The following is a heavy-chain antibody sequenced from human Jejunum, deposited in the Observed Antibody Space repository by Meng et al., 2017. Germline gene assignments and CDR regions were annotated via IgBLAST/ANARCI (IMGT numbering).Heavy chain of an antibody. CDR1: GDSIRSYY. D-gene: IGHD2-15*01. CDR3: ARERVPGCSGGKCYIGDFDY. V-gene: IGHV4-4*07. CDR2: INRSGSS. Sequence: GSLRLSCSVSGDSIRSYYWSWIRQPAGKGLEWIGRINRSGSSNYNPSLMSRVTMSVDTSKNQFSLNLTSVTAADTAVYYCARERVPGCSGGKCYIGDFDYWGQGTLVTVSS. J-gene: IGHJ4*02.